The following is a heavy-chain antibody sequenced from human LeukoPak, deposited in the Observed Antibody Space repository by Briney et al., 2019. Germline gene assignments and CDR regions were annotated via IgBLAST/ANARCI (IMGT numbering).Heavy chain of an antibody. D-gene: IGHD6-19*01. J-gene: IGHJ4*02. CDR3: AGVGTGVAGEFDY. Sequence: ASVKVSCKASGYTFTGYYMHWVRQPPGQGLVWMGWINPNSGGTTYAQKSQGRVTMTRDTSISTAYMELSSLRSEDTAVYCCAGVGTGVAGEFDYWGQGTLVTVSS. V-gene: IGHV1-2*02. CDR2: INPNSGGT. CDR1: GYTFTGYY.